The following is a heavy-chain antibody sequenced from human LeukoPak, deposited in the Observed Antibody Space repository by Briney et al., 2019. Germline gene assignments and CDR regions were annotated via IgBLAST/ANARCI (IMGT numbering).Heavy chain of an antibody. J-gene: IGHJ4*02. CDR1: GGSISSYY. CDR3: ARANRYCSGGSCYAFYFDY. V-gene: IGHV4-4*09. Sequence: SETLSLTCTVSGGSISSYYWSWIRQPPGKGLEWIGYIYTSGSTNYNPSLKSRVTISVDTSKNQFSLKLSSVTAADTAVYYCARANRYCSGGSCYAFYFDYWGQGTLVTVSS. D-gene: IGHD2-15*01. CDR2: IYTSGST.